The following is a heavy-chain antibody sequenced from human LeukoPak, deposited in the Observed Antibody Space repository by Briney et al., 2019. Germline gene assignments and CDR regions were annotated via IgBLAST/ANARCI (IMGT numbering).Heavy chain of an antibody. D-gene: IGHD4-23*01. V-gene: IGHV4-61*02. J-gene: IGHJ4*02. CDR3: ARARVVEPFDY. CDR2: IYTSGST. Sequence: PSQTLSLTCTVSGGSISRGSYYWNWIRQPAGKGLEWIGRIYTSGSTTYNPSLKSRVTISLDTSKNHFSLKLTSVTAADTAVYYCARARVVEPFDYWGQGTLVTVSS. CDR1: GGSISRGSYY.